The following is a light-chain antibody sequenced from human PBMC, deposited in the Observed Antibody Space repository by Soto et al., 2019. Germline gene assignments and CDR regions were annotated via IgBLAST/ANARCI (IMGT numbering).Light chain of an antibody. CDR3: QQRSDWPS. J-gene: IGKJ5*01. CDR2: DAS. CDR1: QSVSTY. Sequence: EIVFAQVSGTPSFSPGERPTLSCRASQSVSTYLAWYQQKPGPAPRXLIYDASYRATGIPARFSGSGSGTDFTLTISSLEPEDFAVYYCQQRSDWPSFGQGTRLEIK. V-gene: IGKV3-11*01.